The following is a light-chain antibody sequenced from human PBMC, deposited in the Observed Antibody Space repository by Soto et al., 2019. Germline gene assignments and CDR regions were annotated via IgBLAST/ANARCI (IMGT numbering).Light chain of an antibody. CDR2: GAS. Sequence: EIVMTHSPATLSVSPWERATLSCRASQSVGSDLAWYQQKPGQAPRLLIYGASTRATDIPPSFTGSGSGSEFTLTISSLQSEDIAVYYCQQYNKWPQTFGQGTKVDIK. J-gene: IGKJ1*01. CDR3: QQYNKWPQT. V-gene: IGKV3-15*01. CDR1: QSVGSD.